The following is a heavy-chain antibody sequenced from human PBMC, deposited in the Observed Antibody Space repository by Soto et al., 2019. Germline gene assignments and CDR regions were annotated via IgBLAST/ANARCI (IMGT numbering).Heavy chain of an antibody. CDR2: IYYGGST. Sequence: QVQLQESGPGLVKASQTLSLTCTVSGGSISSGGYYWSWIRQHPGKGLEWIGYIYYGGSTYYNPSLKSRVTISVDTSKNQFSLKLSSVTAADTAVYYCASGSSGWFKPPRWGQGTLVTVSS. V-gene: IGHV4-31*03. CDR1: GGSISSGGYY. D-gene: IGHD6-19*01. J-gene: IGHJ4*02. CDR3: ASGSSGWFKPPR.